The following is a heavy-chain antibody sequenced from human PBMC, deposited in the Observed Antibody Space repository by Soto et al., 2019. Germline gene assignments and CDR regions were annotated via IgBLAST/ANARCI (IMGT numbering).Heavy chain of an antibody. J-gene: IGHJ5*02. CDR1: GGSISRGGYS. CDR3: ARVGGINWFDP. CDR2: IYHSGST. V-gene: IGHV4-30-2*01. D-gene: IGHD3-16*01. Sequence: SETLSLTCAVSGGSISRGGYSWIWIRQPPGKGLERIGYIYHSGSTYYNPSLKSRVTISVDRSKNQFSLKLSSVTAADTAGYYCARVGGINWFDPWGQGTLVTVSS.